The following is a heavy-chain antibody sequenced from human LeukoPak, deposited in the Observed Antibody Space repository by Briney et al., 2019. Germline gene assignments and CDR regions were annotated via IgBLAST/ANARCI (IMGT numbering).Heavy chain of an antibody. CDR2: ISGVGDKT. J-gene: IGHJ4*02. CDR3: AKGFANTTFAVVTANDY. V-gene: IGHV3-23*01. Sequence: GGSLRLSCAASGFTFSRYAMTWVRQTPGKGLEWVSTISGVGDKTYFADSVKGRFSVSRDNSKNTVSVQMDRLSAQVTAVYYCAKGFANTTFAVVTANDYWGQGILVTVSS. D-gene: IGHD3-3*01. CDR1: GFTFSRYA.